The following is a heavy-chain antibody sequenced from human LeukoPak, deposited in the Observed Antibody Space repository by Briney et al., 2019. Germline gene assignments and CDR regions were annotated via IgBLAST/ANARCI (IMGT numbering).Heavy chain of an antibody. V-gene: IGHV4-34*01. CDR3: ARVRDDGSGSYRDY. CDR2: INHSGST. CDR1: GGSFSGYY. Sequence: PSETLSLTCAVYGGSFSGYYWSWIRQPPGKGLEWIGEINHSGSTNYNPSLKSRVTISVDTSKNQFSLKLSSVTAADTAAYYCARVRDDGSGSYRDYWGQGTLVTVSS. J-gene: IGHJ4*02. D-gene: IGHD3-10*01.